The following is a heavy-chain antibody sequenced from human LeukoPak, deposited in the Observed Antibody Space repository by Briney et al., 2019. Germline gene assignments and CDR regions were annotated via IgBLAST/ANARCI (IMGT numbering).Heavy chain of an antibody. CDR1: GDSVTNDFF. D-gene: IGHD1-14*01. Sequence: SETLSLTCTVSGDSVTNDFFWGWVRQPPEKELEWIGSFCLGRDTYYRPSLKSRVTISVDTSKNQFSLNLNSVTAADTAVYYCARWASISREPGGFFDHWGQGTLVTVSS. CDR3: ARWASISREPGGFFDH. J-gene: IGHJ4*02. V-gene: IGHV4-38-2*02. CDR2: FCLGRDT.